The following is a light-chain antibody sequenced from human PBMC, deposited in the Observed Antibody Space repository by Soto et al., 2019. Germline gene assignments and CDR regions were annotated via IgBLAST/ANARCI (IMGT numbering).Light chain of an antibody. CDR3: QQYGSSPLT. V-gene: IGKV3-20*01. CDR1: QSVSSSY. CDR2: RAS. J-gene: IGKJ4*01. Sequence: IVMTQSPGTLSLSQVERATLSCRASQSVSSSYLAWYQQKPGQAPKVLIYRASSRATGIPDRFSGSGSGTDFTLTISRLEPEDFAVYYCQQYGSSPLTFGGGTKVDIK.